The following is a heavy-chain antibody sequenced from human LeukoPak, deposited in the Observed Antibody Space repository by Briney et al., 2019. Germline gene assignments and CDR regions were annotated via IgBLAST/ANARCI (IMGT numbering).Heavy chain of an antibody. CDR1: GFSFSSYE. Sequence: PGGSLRLSCAASGFSFSSYEMNWVRQAPGKGLEWVSYISRTTSYADSVKGRFTISRDNAKSSLYLQMNSLRAEDTAVYYCARDTDYAFDVWGQGTMVTVSS. CDR2: ISRTT. V-gene: IGHV3-48*03. CDR3: ARDTDYAFDV. J-gene: IGHJ3*01.